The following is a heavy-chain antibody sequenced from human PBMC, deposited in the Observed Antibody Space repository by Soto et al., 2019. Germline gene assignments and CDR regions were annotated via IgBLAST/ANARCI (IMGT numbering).Heavy chain of an antibody. J-gene: IGHJ6*02. D-gene: IGHD6-19*01. CDR2: INHSGST. CDR1: GGSFSGYY. Sequence: SETLSLTCAVYGGSFSGYYWSWIRQPPGKGLEWIGEINHSGSTSYNPSLKSRVTISVDTSKNQFSLKLSSVTAADTAVYYCARDLEGSRLGGMDVWGQGTTVTVSS. V-gene: IGHV4-34*01. CDR3: ARDLEGSRLGGMDV.